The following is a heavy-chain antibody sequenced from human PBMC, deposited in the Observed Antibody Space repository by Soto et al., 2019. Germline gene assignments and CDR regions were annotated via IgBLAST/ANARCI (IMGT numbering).Heavy chain of an antibody. J-gene: IGHJ6*02. CDR2: IYWDDGK. Sequence: SGPTLVNPTQTLTLTCTFSGFSLSTSGVGVGWIRQPPGKALEWLALIYWDDGKRYSPSLKSRLTITKDTSKNQVVLTMTNMDPVDTATYYCAHARHPYYSYGMEVWGQGTTVTVSS. V-gene: IGHV2-5*02. CDR1: GFSLSTSGVG. CDR3: AHARHPYYSYGMEV.